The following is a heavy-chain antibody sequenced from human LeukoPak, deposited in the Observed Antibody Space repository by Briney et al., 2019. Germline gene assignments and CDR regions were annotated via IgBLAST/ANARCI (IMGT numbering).Heavy chain of an antibody. V-gene: IGHV3-23*01. CDR1: GFTFAKYA. J-gene: IGHJ4*02. CDR2: IIGSTGFT. Sequence: GGSLRLYCTASGFTFAKYAMGWVRQAPGKGLEWVSGIIGSTGFTYYVDSVKGRFTISRDNSKNMLYLQMNSLRADDTAVYYCAKNWNVGWTYFDFWVQGTLVSACS. CDR3: AKNWNVGWTYFDF. D-gene: IGHD1-1*01.